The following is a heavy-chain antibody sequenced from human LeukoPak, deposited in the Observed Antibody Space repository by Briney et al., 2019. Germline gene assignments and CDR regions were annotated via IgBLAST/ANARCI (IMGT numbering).Heavy chain of an antibody. CDR3: ARGEGARDGYNYEGPFYFDY. J-gene: IGHJ4*02. Sequence: PSGTLSLTCAVYGGPFSDYYWSWIRQPPGKGLEWIGKINHSGSTNYRPSLKSRVTISIDTSKNQFSLKLKSMTAADTAVYYCARGEGARDGYNYEGPFYFDYWGQGTLVTVSS. CDR1: GGPFSDYY. D-gene: IGHD5-24*01. V-gene: IGHV4-34*01. CDR2: INHSGST.